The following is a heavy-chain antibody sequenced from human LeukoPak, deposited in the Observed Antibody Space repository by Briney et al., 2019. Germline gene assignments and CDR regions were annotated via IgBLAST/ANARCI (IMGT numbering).Heavy chain of an antibody. CDR1: GFTFSSYS. J-gene: IGHJ4*02. CDR2: TSSSSNYM. Sequence: GGSLRLSCAASGFTFSSYSMNWVRQAPGKGLEWVSSTSSSSNYMYYADSVKGRFTISRDDAKNSLYLQMNSLRAEDTAVYYCAREGLTTVVIKYFDYWGQGTLVTVSS. V-gene: IGHV3-21*01. CDR3: AREGLTTVVIKYFDY. D-gene: IGHD4-23*01.